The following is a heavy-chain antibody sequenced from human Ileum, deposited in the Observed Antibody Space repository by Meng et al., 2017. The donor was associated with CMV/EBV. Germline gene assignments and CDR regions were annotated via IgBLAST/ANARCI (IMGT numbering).Heavy chain of an antibody. V-gene: IGHV1-2*02. CDR3: ARTGGTEDIVVVPAAIPGFDY. CDR1: GYTFTGYY. J-gene: IGHJ4*02. Sequence: ASVKVSCKASGYTFTGYYMHWVRQAPGQGLEWMGWINPNSGDTNYAQKFQGRVTMTRDTSISTAYMELSRLRSDDTALYYCARTGGTEDIVVVPAAIPGFDYWGQGTLVTVSS. CDR2: INPNSGDT. D-gene: IGHD2-2*01.